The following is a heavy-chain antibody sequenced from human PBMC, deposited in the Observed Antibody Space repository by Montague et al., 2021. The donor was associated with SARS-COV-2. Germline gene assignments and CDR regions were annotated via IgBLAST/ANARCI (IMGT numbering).Heavy chain of an antibody. V-gene: IGHV4-39*02. CDR1: GGSITNNIYY. Sequence: SETLSLTCTVSGGSITNNIYYWAWIRQPPGKGLEWIGSIYYTGNTYYNPSLKSRVTISVVTSKNHFTLKLSSVTAADTAVYYCARLKRYFDSSGSPSAFDFWGQGTKVTVSS. CDR2: IYYTGNT. CDR3: ARLKRYFDSSGSPSAFDF. J-gene: IGHJ3*01. D-gene: IGHD3-22*01.